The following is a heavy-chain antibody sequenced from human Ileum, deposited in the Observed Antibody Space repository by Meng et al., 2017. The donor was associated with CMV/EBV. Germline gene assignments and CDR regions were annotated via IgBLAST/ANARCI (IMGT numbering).Heavy chain of an antibody. Sequence: ETLSLTCTASGFTFSSSWMHWVRQGPGKGLMWISRINDDGGSTSYADSVKGRFTISRDNAKNTLYLQMNSLRAEDTAVYYCARESVNLVTDSWGQGMLVTVSS. J-gene: IGHJ4*02. CDR3: ARESVNLVTDS. D-gene: IGHD5-18*01. CDR2: INDDGGST. V-gene: IGHV3-74*01. CDR1: GFTFSSSW.